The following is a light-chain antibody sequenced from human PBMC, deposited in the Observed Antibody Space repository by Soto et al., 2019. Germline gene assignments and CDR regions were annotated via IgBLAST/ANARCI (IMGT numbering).Light chain of an antibody. Sequence: EIVLTQSPGTLSLSPGERATLSCRASQSISPTFLAWYQHKPGHAPRVLIYGASRRATGIPERFSGSGSGTDFTLIISSLEPDDFAVYYCHQYESSWTFGQGTNVHMK. V-gene: IGKV3-20*01. J-gene: IGKJ1*01. CDR3: HQYESSWT. CDR2: GAS. CDR1: QSISPTF.